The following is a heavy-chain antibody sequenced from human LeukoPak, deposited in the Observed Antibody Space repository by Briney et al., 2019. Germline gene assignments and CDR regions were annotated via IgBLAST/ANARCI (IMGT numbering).Heavy chain of an antibody. D-gene: IGHD3-22*01. V-gene: IGHV3-23*01. J-gene: IGHJ4*02. CDR1: GFTFSGSA. Sequence: QPGGSLKLSCAASGFTFSGSAMHWVRQASGRGLEWVSSISDSGSRTYYADSVKGRFTVSRDNSKNTVYVQMNSLRAEDTAIYYCAKQESSGSYPYYFDYWGQGTLVTVSS. CDR3: AKQESSGSYPYYFDY. CDR2: ISDSGSRT.